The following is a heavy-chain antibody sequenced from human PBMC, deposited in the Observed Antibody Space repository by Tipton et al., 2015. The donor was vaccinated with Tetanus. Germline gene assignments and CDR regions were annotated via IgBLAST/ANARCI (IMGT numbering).Heavy chain of an antibody. V-gene: IGHV4-59*01. CDR2: VHHSGRT. CDR3: ARANNDYPKKGPFDY. CDR1: GGSLSGYH. D-gene: IGHD1-1*01. J-gene: IGHJ4*02. Sequence: TLSLTCTVSGGSLSGYHWNWIRQPPGKGLEWIGYVHHSGRTNKSPSLKSRVTLSIDKSKNQFSLRLTSVTAADTAVYYCARANNDYPKKGPFDYWGQGARVIVSS.